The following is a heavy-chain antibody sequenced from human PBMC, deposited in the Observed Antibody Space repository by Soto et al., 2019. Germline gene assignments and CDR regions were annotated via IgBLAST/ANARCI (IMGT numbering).Heavy chain of an antibody. J-gene: IGHJ4*02. CDR1: GGSISSSSYY. CDR3: ARGRYYGSGPVSY. Sequence: SETLSLTCTVSGGSISSSSYYWGWIRQPPGKGLEWIGSIYYSGSTYYNPSLKSRVTISVDTSKNQFYLKLSSVTAADTSVYYCARGRYYGSGPVSYWGQGTLVTVSS. CDR2: IYYSGST. D-gene: IGHD3-10*01. V-gene: IGHV4-39*01.